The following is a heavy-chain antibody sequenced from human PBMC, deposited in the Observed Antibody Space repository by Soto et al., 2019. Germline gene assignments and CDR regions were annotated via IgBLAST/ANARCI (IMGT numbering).Heavy chain of an antibody. CDR1: GGTFSSYA. CDR2: IIPIFGTA. CDR3: THLGVPYYYYGMDV. V-gene: IGHV1-69*13. J-gene: IGHJ6*02. Sequence: ASVKVSCKASGGTFSSYAISWVRQAPGQGLEWMGGIIPIFGTANYAQKFQGRVTITADESTSTAYMELSSLRSEDTAVYYCTHLGVPYYYYGMDVWGQGTTVTVSS. D-gene: IGHD6-6*01.